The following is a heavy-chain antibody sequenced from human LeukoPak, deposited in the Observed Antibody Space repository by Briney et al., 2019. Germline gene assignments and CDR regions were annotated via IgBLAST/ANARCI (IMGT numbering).Heavy chain of an antibody. J-gene: IGHJ4*02. CDR2: IYYSGTT. D-gene: IGHD3-9*01. V-gene: IGHV4-39*02. CDR1: GGSISSSTYY. Sequence: PSETLSLTCTVSGGSISSSTYYWDWIRQPPGKGLEWIGAIYYSGTTYYNPSLKSRVTISVDTSKNHFSLKLSSVTAADTAVYYCARARGRYIDFLDYWGQGTLITVSS. CDR3: ARARGRYIDFLDY.